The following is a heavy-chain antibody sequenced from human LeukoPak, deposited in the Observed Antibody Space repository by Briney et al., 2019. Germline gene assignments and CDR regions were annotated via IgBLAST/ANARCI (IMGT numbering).Heavy chain of an antibody. J-gene: IGHJ6*02. Sequence: GGSLRLSCAASGFTFSSYWMSWVRQAPEKGLEWVAVISYDGSNKYYADSVKGRFTISRDNAQNSLYLQMNSLSAEDTGIYYCARDRATKARIGGMDVWGQGTTVIVSS. CDR3: ARDRATKARIGGMDV. CDR1: GFTFSSYW. CDR2: ISYDGSNK. V-gene: IGHV3-30-3*01. D-gene: IGHD5-24*01.